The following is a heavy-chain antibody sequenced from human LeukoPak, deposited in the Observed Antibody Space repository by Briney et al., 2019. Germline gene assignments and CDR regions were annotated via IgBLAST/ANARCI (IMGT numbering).Heavy chain of an antibody. CDR2: ISWNSGSI. Sequence: GGSLRLSCAASGFTFDDYAMHWVRQAPGKGLEWVSDISWNSGSIGYADSVKGRFTISRDNAKNSLYLQMNSLRAEDMALYYCAKDINYDGGGYLDYWGQGTLVTVSS. J-gene: IGHJ4*02. CDR1: GFTFDDYA. D-gene: IGHD3-22*01. V-gene: IGHV3-9*03. CDR3: AKDINYDGGGYLDY.